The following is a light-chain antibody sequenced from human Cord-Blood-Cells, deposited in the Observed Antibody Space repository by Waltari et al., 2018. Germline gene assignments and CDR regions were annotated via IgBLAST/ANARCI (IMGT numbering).Light chain of an antibody. Sequence: DIVMTQSPLSLPVTPGEPASISCRSSQSLLHSNGYNSLDWYLQKPGQSPQLLIYLGSNRASGVPDRFSGSGSGTDLTLKISRVEAEDVGVYYCMQALQTPRTFGQGTKVEIK. CDR2: LGS. CDR1: QSLLHSNGYNS. CDR3: MQALQTPRT. V-gene: IGKV2-28*01. J-gene: IGKJ1*01.